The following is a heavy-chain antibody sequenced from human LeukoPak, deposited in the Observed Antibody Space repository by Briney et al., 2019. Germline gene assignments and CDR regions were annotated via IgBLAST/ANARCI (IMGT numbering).Heavy chain of an antibody. CDR1: GFTSSSYA. CDR3: AKPPIAVAGSFDY. J-gene: IGHJ4*02. Sequence: GGSLRLSCAASGFTSSSYAMSWVRQAPGKGLEWVSAISGSGGSTYYADSVKGRFTISRDNSKNTLYLQMNSPRAEDTAVYYCAKPPIAVAGSFDYWGQGTLVTVSS. D-gene: IGHD6-19*01. CDR2: ISGSGGST. V-gene: IGHV3-23*01.